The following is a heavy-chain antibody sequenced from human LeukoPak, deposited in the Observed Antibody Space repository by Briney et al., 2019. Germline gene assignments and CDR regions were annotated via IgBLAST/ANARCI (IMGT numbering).Heavy chain of an antibody. CDR2: IYYSGST. D-gene: IGHD1-26*01. V-gene: IGHV4-59*01. Sequence: SETLSLTCTVSGGSISSYYWSWIRQPPGKGLERIGYIYYSGSTNYNPSLKSRVTISVDTSKNQFSLKLSSVTAADTAVYYCARGAIVGATYWFDPWGQGTLVTVSS. CDR3: ARGAIVGATYWFDP. J-gene: IGHJ5*02. CDR1: GGSISSYY.